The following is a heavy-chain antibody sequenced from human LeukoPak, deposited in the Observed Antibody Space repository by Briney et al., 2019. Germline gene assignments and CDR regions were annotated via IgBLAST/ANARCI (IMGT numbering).Heavy chain of an antibody. V-gene: IGHV1-69*04. CDR3: ARDAHYGSGNNWFDP. D-gene: IGHD3-10*01. Sequence: SVKVSCKASGGTFSSYAISWVRQAPGQGLEWMGRFIPILGIANYAQKFQGRVTITADKSTSTAYMELSSLRSEDTAVYYCARDAHYGSGNNWFDPWGQGTLVTVSS. J-gene: IGHJ5*02. CDR2: FIPILGIA. CDR1: GGTFSSYA.